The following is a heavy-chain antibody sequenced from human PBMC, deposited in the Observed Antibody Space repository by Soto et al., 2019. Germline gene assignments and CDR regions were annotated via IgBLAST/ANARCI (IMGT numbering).Heavy chain of an antibody. D-gene: IGHD6-13*01. CDR1: GGSISSYY. CDR3: ATRLAAAGTVGWYFDL. J-gene: IGHJ2*01. CDR2: IYYSGST. V-gene: IGHV4-59*01. Sequence: QVQLQESRPGLVKPSETLSLTCTVSGGSISSYYWSWIRQPPGKGLEWIGYIYYSGSTNYNPSLMRRITIPVDTSNNQFSLKLSSVTAADTALYYCATRLAAAGTVGWYFDLWGRGTLVTVSS.